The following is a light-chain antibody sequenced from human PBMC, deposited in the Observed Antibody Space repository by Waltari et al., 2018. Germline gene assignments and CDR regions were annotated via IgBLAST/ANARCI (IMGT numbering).Light chain of an antibody. CDR2: YDN. J-gene: IGLJ3*02. CDR3: QVWDDFIDSGV. V-gene: IGLV3-21*04. CDR1: NIATRS. Sequence: YVVPQPPSVSVTPGQTATLTCGGANIATRSYHWYQQKPGHAPVLVMFYDNDRPAGIPERFSGSNSGNTATLTINWVEAGDEADYYCQVWDDFIDSGVFGGGTRLSVL.